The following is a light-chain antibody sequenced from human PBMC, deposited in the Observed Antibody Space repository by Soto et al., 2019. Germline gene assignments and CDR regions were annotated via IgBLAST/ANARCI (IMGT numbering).Light chain of an antibody. V-gene: IGKV1-12*01. CDR1: QGISSW. Sequence: DIQMTQSPSSVSASVGDSVTITCRASQGISSWLAWYQQKPGKAPKLLIYAASGLLSGVPSRFGGSGSGTDFALTISGQQAEDFGTYCCQQADSFPPTFGGGTKVEIK. CDR2: AAS. CDR3: QQADSFPPT. J-gene: IGKJ4*01.